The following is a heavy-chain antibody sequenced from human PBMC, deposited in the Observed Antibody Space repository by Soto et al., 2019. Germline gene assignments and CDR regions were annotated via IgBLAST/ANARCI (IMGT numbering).Heavy chain of an antibody. CDR1: GGSISSSSYY. CDR2: IYYSGST. V-gene: IGHV4-39*01. Sequence: ETLSLTCTVSGGSISSSSYYWGWIRQPPGKGLEWIGSIYYSGSTYYNPSLKSRVTISVDTSKNQFSLKLSSVTAADTAVYYCAVDRSSYGMEVWGQGTTVTVSS. J-gene: IGHJ6*02. CDR3: AVDRSSYGMEV. D-gene: IGHD6-19*01.